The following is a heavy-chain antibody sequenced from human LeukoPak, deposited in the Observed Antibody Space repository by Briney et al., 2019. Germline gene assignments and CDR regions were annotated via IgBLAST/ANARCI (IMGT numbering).Heavy chain of an antibody. V-gene: IGHV3-11*01. CDR2: ISSSGSTI. J-gene: IGHJ6*02. CDR1: GFTFSDYY. CDR3: ARGYYGMDV. Sequence: GGSLRLSCAASGFTFSDYYMNWIRQAPGKGLEWVSHISSSGSTINYADSVKGRFTISRDNVKKSLYLQMNSLRAEDTAVYYCARGYYGMDVWGQGTTVTVSS.